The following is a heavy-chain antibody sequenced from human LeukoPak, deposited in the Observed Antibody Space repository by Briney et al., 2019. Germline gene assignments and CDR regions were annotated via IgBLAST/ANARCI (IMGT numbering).Heavy chain of an antibody. CDR3: ARNYGDNNFDY. Sequence: SETLSLTCAVSGGSISGTNWWSWVRQPPGKGLEWIGEIYHSGSTNYNPFLKSRVTISVDKSKNQFSLKLTSVTAADTAVYYCARNYGDNNFDYWGQGTLVTVSS. D-gene: IGHD4-17*01. V-gene: IGHV4-4*02. CDR2: IYHSGST. J-gene: IGHJ4*02. CDR1: GGSISGTNW.